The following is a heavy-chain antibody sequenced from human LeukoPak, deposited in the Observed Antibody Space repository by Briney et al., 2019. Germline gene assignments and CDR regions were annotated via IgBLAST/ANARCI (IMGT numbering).Heavy chain of an antibody. CDR2: IYTSGST. Sequence: SETLSLTCTVSGGSISSYYWSWIRQPAGKGLEWIGRIYTSGSTNYNPSLKNRVTMSVDTSKNQFSLKLSSVTAADTAVYYCARESSGWYRGGYYYYMDVWGKGTTVTVSS. CDR3: ARESSGWYRGGYYYYMDV. D-gene: IGHD6-19*01. CDR1: GGSISSYY. V-gene: IGHV4-4*07. J-gene: IGHJ6*03.